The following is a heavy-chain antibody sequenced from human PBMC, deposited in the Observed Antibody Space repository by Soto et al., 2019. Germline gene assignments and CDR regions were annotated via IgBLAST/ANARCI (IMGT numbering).Heavy chain of an antibody. D-gene: IGHD2-21*01. CDR1: GGTFRSYG. CDR2: IIPIFGTA. Sequence: QIQLVQSGAEVKKPGSSVKVSCKASGGTFRSYGISWVRQAPGQGLEWMGKIIPIFGTANYAQKFQGGVTITADEFTNTAHMELCSLRHEDTAVYYCASGMGGDGYLANWFDPWGQGTLVIVSS. J-gene: IGHJ5*02. CDR3: ASGMGGDGYLANWFDP. V-gene: IGHV1-69*15.